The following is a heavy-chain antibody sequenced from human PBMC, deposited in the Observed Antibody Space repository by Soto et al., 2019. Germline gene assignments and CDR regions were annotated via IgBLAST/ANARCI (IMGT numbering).Heavy chain of an antibody. Sequence: ASVKVSCKASGYSFTNNDVSWVRQATGQGLEWMGWMNPGSGDTGYAQKFQGRVTMTRDISIATAYIELSSLRSDDTAIYYCARMATFGSLNWFDPWGQGTLVTVSS. J-gene: IGHJ5*02. D-gene: IGHD3-16*01. CDR1: GYSFTNND. CDR3: ARMATFGSLNWFDP. V-gene: IGHV1-8*01. CDR2: MNPGSGDT.